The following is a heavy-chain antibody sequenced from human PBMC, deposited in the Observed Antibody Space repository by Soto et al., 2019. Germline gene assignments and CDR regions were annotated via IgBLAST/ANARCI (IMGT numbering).Heavy chain of an antibody. D-gene: IGHD3-22*01. V-gene: IGHV1-69*02. CDR2: IIPILGIA. Sequence: QVQLVQSGAEVKKPGSSVKVSCKASGGTFSSYISWVRQAPGQGLEWTGRIIPILGIANYAQKFQGRVPITAAKSTTTAYMELSSLRSDHTAVYYCARLLYFDSSGYPVDYWCQGPLVTVSS. J-gene: IGHJ4*02. CDR3: ARLLYFDSSGYPVDY. CDR1: GGTFSSY.